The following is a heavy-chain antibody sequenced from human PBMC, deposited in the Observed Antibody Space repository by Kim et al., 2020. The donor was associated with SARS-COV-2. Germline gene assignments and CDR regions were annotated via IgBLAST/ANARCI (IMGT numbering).Heavy chain of an antibody. Sequence: SETLSLTCTVSGASISSYYWSWIRQPPRKTLEWMGYIHEDGSTSYNPSLKSRLTISMNSSKNQFSLTLISVTAADTAVYYCARTTHPFDIWGHGTMVTVSS. CDR1: GASISSYY. V-gene: IGHV4-59*08. D-gene: IGHD1-1*01. J-gene: IGHJ3*02. CDR2: IHEDGST. CDR3: ARTTHPFDI.